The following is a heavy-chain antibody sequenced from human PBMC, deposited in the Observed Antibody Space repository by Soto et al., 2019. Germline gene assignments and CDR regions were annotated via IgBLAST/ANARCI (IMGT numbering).Heavy chain of an antibody. J-gene: IGHJ6*02. Sequence: GESLKISCQGSGYSFTNYWIVWVRQMPGKGLEWMGTIYPGDSDTRYSPSFQGQVTISADKSISTAYLQWSSLKASDTAMYYCARYKAVAGPAYYYYGMDVWGQGTTVTVSS. V-gene: IGHV5-51*01. D-gene: IGHD6-19*01. CDR3: ARYKAVAGPAYYYYGMDV. CDR1: GYSFTNYW. CDR2: IYPGDSDT.